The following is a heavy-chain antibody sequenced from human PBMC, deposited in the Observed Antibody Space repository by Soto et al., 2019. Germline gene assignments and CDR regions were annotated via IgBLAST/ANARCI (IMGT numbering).Heavy chain of an antibody. D-gene: IGHD6-19*01. J-gene: IGHJ6*02. CDR1: GYTFTGYY. CDR3: ARDKEWLATQGVYYYGMDV. V-gene: IGHV1-2*02. CDR2: INPNSGGT. Sequence: GASVKVSCKASGYTFTGYYMHWVRQAPGQGLEWMGWINPNSGGTNYAQKFQGRVTMTRDTSISTAYMEPSRLRSDDTAVYYCARDKEWLATQGVYYYGMDVWGQGTTVTVSS.